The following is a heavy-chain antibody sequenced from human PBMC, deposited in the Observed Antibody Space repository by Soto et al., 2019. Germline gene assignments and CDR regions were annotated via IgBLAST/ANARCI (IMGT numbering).Heavy chain of an antibody. D-gene: IGHD2-15*01. CDR3: AGPGSGVVGPIVSGARRFDP. Sequence: QVQLQQWGAGLLKPSETLSLTCAVYGGSFSGYYWSWIRQPPGKGLEWIGEINHSGSTNYNPSLKTRATIPRDTSKIAFPLKRGSVTAADTAGYYRAGPGSGVVGPIVSGARRFDPWGQGTLVSVSS. V-gene: IGHV4-34*01. CDR1: GGSFSGYY. CDR2: INHSGST. J-gene: IGHJ5*02.